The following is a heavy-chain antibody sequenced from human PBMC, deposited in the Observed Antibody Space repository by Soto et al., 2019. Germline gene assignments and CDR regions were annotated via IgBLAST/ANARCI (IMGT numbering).Heavy chain of an antibody. J-gene: IGHJ6*02. CDR1: GFTFSIYA. CDR2: ISSNGGSK. Sequence: GGSLRLSCAASGFTFSIYAMHWVRQAPGKGLEYVSAISSNGGSKYYANSVKGRFTISRDNSKNTLYLQMNSLRAEDTAVYYCARDPGYSSSWSYLHYYYGMDVWGQGTTVTVSS. V-gene: IGHV3-64*04. D-gene: IGHD6-13*01. CDR3: ARDPGYSSSWSYLHYYYGMDV.